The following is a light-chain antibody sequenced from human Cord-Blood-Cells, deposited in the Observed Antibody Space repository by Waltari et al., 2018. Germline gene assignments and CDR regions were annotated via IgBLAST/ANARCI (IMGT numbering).Light chain of an antibody. CDR2: DVS. V-gene: IGLV2-14*01. Sequence: QSALTQPASVSGSPGQSITISCTGTSSDVGGYNYVSWYQQHPGKAPKLMIYDVSNRPSGVSNRFSGSKSGNPASLTISGLQAEDEADYYCSSYTSSSTPVVVGGGTKLTVL. CDR1: SSDVGGYNY. CDR3: SSYTSSSTPVV. J-gene: IGLJ2*01.